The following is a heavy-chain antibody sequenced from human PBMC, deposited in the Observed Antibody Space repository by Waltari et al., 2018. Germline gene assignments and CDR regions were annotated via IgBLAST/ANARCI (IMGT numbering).Heavy chain of an antibody. CDR3: AREAYGGGPSEYYYYMDV. J-gene: IGHJ6*03. CDR1: GGSISRGSYY. Sequence: QVQLQESGPGLVKPSQTLSLTCTVSGGSISRGSYYWSWIRPPPGQGLEWIGRIYTSGSTNYNPSLKSRVTISVDTSKNQFSLKLSSVTAADTAVYYCAREAYGGGPSEYYYYMDVWGKGTTVTVSS. CDR2: IYTSGST. D-gene: IGHD2-15*01. V-gene: IGHV4-61*02.